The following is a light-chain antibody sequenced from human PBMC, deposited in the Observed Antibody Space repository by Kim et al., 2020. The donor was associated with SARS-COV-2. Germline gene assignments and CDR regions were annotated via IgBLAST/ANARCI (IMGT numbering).Light chain of an antibody. CDR2: DAS. Sequence: EIVLTQFPATLSLSPGETATLSCRASQSVSNFLAWYQQKPGQAPRLLIDDASNRAPGIPARFSGSGSGTDFTLTISSLEPEDFAVYYCQQRTNWPPFTFGQGTKLEI. V-gene: IGKV3-11*01. J-gene: IGKJ2*01. CDR1: QSVSNF. CDR3: QQRTNWPPFT.